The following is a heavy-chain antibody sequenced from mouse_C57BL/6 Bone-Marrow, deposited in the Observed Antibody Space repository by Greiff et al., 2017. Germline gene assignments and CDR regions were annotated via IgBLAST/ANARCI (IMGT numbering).Heavy chain of an antibody. CDR2: ISNGGGST. CDR1: GFTFSDYY. Sequence: VQLKESGGGLVQPGGSLKLSCAASGFTFSDYYMYWVRQTPEKRLEWVAYISNGGGSTYYPDTVKGRFTISRDNAKNTLYLQMSRLKSEDTAMYYCARHYYGSSYEWYFDVWGTGTTVTVSS. V-gene: IGHV5-12*01. CDR3: ARHYYGSSYEWYFDV. D-gene: IGHD1-1*01. J-gene: IGHJ1*03.